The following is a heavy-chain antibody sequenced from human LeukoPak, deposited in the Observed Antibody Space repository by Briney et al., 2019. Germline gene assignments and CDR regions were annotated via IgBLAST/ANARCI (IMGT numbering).Heavy chain of an antibody. V-gene: IGHV1-18*01. CDR2: ISAYNGNT. Sequence: GASVKVSCKASGYTFISYGISWVRQAPGQGLEWMGWISAYNGNTNYAQKLQGRVTMTTDTSTSTAYMELRSLRSDDTAVYYCAREPVEMATTHWFDPWGQGTLVTVSS. CDR3: AREPVEMATTHWFDP. CDR1: GYTFISYG. J-gene: IGHJ5*02. D-gene: IGHD5-24*01.